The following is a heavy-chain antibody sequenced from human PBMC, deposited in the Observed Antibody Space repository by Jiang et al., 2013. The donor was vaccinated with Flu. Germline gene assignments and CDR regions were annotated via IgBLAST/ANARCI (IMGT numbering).Heavy chain of an antibody. CDR3: ARDAGIVVVPAGHFDY. D-gene: IGHD2-2*01. J-gene: IGHJ4*02. CDR2: INPNSGGT. V-gene: IGHV1-2*02. Sequence: RQAPGQGLEWMGWINPNSGGTNYAQKFQGRVTMTRDTSISTAYMELSRLRSDDTAVYYCARDAGIVVVPAGHFDYWGQGTLVTVSS.